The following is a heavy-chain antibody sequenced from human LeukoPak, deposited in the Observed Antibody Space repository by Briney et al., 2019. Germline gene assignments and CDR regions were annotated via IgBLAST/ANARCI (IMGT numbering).Heavy chain of an antibody. CDR3: ARGRRWSRRNYYYMDV. J-gene: IGHJ6*03. Sequence: GGSLRLSCAASGFTVSSDYMTWVRQAPGKGLEWVSIIYSADTTYYADSVRGRFTISRDNSKNTLYLQMNSLRAEDSAVYYCARGRRWSRRNYYYMDVWGKGTTVTVSS. D-gene: IGHD1-26*01. CDR2: IYSADTT. CDR1: GFTVSSDY. V-gene: IGHV3-66*01.